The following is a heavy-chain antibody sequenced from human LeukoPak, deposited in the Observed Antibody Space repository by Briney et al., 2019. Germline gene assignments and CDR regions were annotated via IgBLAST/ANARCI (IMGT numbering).Heavy chain of an antibody. D-gene: IGHD5-24*01. CDR2: ISGSGVST. CDR3: AKDLVAAVDYYFDS. CDR1: GFTFSSYA. Sequence: GGSLRLSCAASGFTFSSYAMSWVRQAPGKGLKWVSAISGSGVSTYYADSVKGRFTISRDNSKDTVYLQMNNLRAEDTAIYYCAKDLVAAVDYYFDSWGQGTLVTVSS. V-gene: IGHV3-23*01. J-gene: IGHJ4*02.